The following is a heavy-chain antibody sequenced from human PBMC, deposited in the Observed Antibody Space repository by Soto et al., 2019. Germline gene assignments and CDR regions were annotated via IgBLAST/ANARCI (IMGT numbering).Heavy chain of an antibody. CDR3: ASGRFLEWYYYYGMDV. CDR1: GGTFSSYA. Sequence: ASVKVSCKASGGTFSSYAISWVRQAPGQGLEWMGGIIPIFGTANYAQKFQGRVTITADESTSTAYMELSSLRSEDTAVYYCASGRFLEWYYYYGMDVWGQGTTVTVSS. V-gene: IGHV1-69*13. D-gene: IGHD3-3*01. J-gene: IGHJ6*02. CDR2: IIPIFGTA.